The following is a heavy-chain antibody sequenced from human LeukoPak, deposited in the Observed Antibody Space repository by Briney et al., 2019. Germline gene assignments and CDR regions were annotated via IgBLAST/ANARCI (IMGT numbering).Heavy chain of an antibody. D-gene: IGHD5-18*01. J-gene: IGHJ4*02. V-gene: IGHV4-59*08. CDR2: IYYSGST. CDR1: GGSISSYY. Sequence: PSETLSLTCTVSGGSISSYYWSWIRQPPGKGLEWIGYIYYSGSTDYNPSLESRVTISVDTSKNQFSLKLSSVTAADTAVYYCARHRDTAMALDYWGQGTLVTVSS. CDR3: ARHRDTAMALDY.